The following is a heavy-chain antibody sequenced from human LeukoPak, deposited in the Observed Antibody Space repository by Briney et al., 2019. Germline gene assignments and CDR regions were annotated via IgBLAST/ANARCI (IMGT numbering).Heavy chain of an antibody. CDR2: MYTSGSA. J-gene: IGHJ6*02. Sequence: SETLSLTCTVSGGSISSDYWSWIRQPAGKGLEWIGRMYTSGSANYNPSLKSRVTMSVDTSKNQFSLKVNSVTAADTAVYYCARPYGDYANGMDVWGQGTTVTVSS. D-gene: IGHD4-17*01. CDR1: GGSISSDY. V-gene: IGHV4-4*07. CDR3: ARPYGDYANGMDV.